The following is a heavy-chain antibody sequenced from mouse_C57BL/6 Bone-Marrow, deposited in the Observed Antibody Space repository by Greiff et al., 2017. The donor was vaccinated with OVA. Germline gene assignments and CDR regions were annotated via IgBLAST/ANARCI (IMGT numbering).Heavy chain of an antibody. Sequence: DVQLQESGPGLVKPSQSLSLTCSVTGYSITSGYYWNWIRQFPGNKLEWMGYISYDGSNNYNPSLKNRISITRDTSKNQFFLKLNSVTTEDTATYYCATTVALDYWGQGTTLTVSS. CDR3: ATTVALDY. CDR1: GYSITSGYY. J-gene: IGHJ2*01. D-gene: IGHD1-1*01. CDR2: ISYDGSN. V-gene: IGHV3-6*01.